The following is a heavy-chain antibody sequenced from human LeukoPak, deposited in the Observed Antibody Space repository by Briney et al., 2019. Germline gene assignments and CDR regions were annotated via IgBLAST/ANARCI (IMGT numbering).Heavy chain of an antibody. Sequence: ASVKVSCKASGYTFTSYAMHWVRQAPGQRLEGMGWINAGNGNTKYSQEFQGRVTITRDTSASTAYMELSSLRSEDMAVYYCAREGNSGYVKYYFDYWGQGTLVTVSS. CDR2: INAGNGNT. J-gene: IGHJ4*02. CDR3: AREGNSGYVKYYFDY. V-gene: IGHV1-3*03. D-gene: IGHD5-12*01. CDR1: GYTFTSYA.